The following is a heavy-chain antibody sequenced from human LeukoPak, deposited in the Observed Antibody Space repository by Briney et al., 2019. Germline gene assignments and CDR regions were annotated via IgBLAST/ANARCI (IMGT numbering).Heavy chain of an antibody. CDR2: IYYSGST. Sequence: TSETLSLTCTVSGGSISSGGYYWNWIRQHPGKGLEWIGYIYYSGSTYYNPSLKSRVTISVDTSKNQFSLKLSSVTAADTAVYYCARSTMIALFDYWGQGTLVTVSS. CDR1: GGSISSGGYY. CDR3: ARSTMIALFDY. V-gene: IGHV4-31*03. J-gene: IGHJ4*02. D-gene: IGHD3-22*01.